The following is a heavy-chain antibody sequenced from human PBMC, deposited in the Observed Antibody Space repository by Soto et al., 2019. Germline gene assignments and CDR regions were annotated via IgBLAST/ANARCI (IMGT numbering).Heavy chain of an antibody. J-gene: IGHJ3*02. CDR2: ISAYNGNT. D-gene: IGHD3-22*01. CDR3: ARDRLSGYYDSSASDAFDI. V-gene: IGHV1-18*01. CDR1: GYTFTSYG. Sequence: ASVKVSCKASGYTFTSYGISWARQAPGQGLEWMGWISAYNGNTNYAQKLQGRVTMTTDTSTSTAYMELRSLRSDDTAVYYCARDRLSGYYDSSASDAFDIWGQGTMVTVSS.